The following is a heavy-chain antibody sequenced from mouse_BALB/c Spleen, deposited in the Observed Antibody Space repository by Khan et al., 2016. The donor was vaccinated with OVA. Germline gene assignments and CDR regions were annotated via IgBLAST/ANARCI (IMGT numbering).Heavy chain of an antibody. V-gene: IGHV2-6-4*01. CDR2: IWGGGGT. J-gene: IGHJ4*01. D-gene: IGHD2-14*01. CDR3: ARAYYRYDGYYAMDY. CDR1: GFSLSRYN. Sequence: QVQLKDSGPGLVAPSQSLSITCTVSGFSLSRYNIHWVRQPPGKGLEWLGMIWGGGGTDYNSTLKSRLSISKDNSKSQVFLKMNSLQTDDTATYYCARAYYRYDGYYAMDYWGQGTSVTVSS.